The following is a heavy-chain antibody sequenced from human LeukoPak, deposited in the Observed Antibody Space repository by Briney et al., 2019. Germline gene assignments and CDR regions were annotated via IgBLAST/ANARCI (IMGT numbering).Heavy chain of an antibody. D-gene: IGHD2-2*01. CDR1: GGSISRSSYY. J-gene: IGHJ3*01. Sequence: SETLSLTCTVSGGSISRSSYYWGWIRQPPGKGLERIGSVYDSGSTYYNPSLKSRVTISVDTSKNQLSLKLRSVTAADTALYYCASTLCSSISCYGDGGAFDFWGQGTMVTVSS. CDR3: ASTLCSSISCYGDGGAFDF. CDR2: VYDSGST. V-gene: IGHV4-39*01.